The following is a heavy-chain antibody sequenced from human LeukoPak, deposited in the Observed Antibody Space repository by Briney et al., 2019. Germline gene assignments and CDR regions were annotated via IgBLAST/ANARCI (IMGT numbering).Heavy chain of an antibody. CDR1: GFTFSNYA. CDR2: ISGSTGST. V-gene: IGHV3-23*01. D-gene: IGHD2-15*01. Sequence: GGSLRLSCAASGFTFSNYAMNWVRQAPGKGLEWVSLISGSTGSTYYADSVKGRFSISRDNSKNTVYLQMNSLRVEDTAVYYCAKGWTSGFDYWGQGTLVTVSS. J-gene: IGHJ4*02. CDR3: AKGWTSGFDY.